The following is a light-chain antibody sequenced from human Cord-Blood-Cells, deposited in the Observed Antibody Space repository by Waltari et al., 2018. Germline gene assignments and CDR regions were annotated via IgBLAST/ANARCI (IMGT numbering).Light chain of an antibody. CDR3: QQYGSSPYT. CDR1: QSVSSSY. CDR2: GAS. V-gene: IGKV3-20*01. J-gene: IGKJ2*01. Sequence: IVLTQSPGTLSLSPGERATLSCRASQSVSSSYLAWYQQKPGQAPRLRIYGASSRATGIPDRFSGSGSGTDFTLTISRLEPEDFAVYYWQQYGSSPYTFGQGTKLEIK.